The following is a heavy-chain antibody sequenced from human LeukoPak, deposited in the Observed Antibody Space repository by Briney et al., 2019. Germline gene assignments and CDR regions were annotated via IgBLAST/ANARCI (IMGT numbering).Heavy chain of an antibody. Sequence: ESGPALVKPTQTPTLTCTFSGFSISTSGIRVSWIRQPPGKAPEWLARIDWDDDKFYSTSLKTRLTISKDTSKNQVVLTMTNMDPVDTATYYCARTRGYSYGFAFDMWGQGTMVTVSS. CDR1: GFSISTSGIR. CDR3: ARTRGYSYGFAFDM. D-gene: IGHD5-18*01. CDR2: IDWDDDK. J-gene: IGHJ3*02. V-gene: IGHV2-70*04.